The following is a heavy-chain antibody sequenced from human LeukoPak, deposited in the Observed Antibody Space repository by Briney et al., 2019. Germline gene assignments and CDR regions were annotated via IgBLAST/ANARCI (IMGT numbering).Heavy chain of an antibody. J-gene: IGHJ4*02. Sequence: QSGGSLRLSCVASGFTFSSYGMHWVRQAPGKGLEWVAFIRYDGSNKYYADSVKGRFTISRDNSKNTLYLQMNSLRAEDTAVYYCASSGKYYGRYWGQGTLVTVSS. CDR2: IRYDGSNK. CDR1: GFTFSSYG. D-gene: IGHD2/OR15-2a*01. CDR3: ASSGKYYGRY. V-gene: IGHV3-30*02.